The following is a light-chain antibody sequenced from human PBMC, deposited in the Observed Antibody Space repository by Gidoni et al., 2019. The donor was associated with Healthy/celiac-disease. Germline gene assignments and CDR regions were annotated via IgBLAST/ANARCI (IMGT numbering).Light chain of an antibody. V-gene: IGKV1-39*01. CDR2: AAS. Sequence: SQITQSPSSLSASVGDRVTIACRASQSISSYLDWYQQKPGKAPKLLIYAASSLQSGVPSRFSGSGSGTDFTLTISSLQSEDFATYYCQQSYSTPPLTFGGRTKVDIK. CDR3: QQSYSTPPLT. CDR1: QSISSY. J-gene: IGKJ4*01.